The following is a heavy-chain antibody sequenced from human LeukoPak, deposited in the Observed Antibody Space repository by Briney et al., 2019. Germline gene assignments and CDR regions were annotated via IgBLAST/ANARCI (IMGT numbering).Heavy chain of an antibody. CDR1: GLTFSSYA. D-gene: IGHD6-6*01. Sequence: GGSLRLSCAASGLTFSSYAMSWVRQAPGKGLEWVSAISGSGGSTYYADSVKGRFTISRDNSKNTLYLQMNSLRAEDTAVYYCAKCGDFSSSSWGHYWCQGTLVTVSS. CDR3: AKCGDFSSSSWGHY. CDR2: ISGSGGST. J-gene: IGHJ4*02. V-gene: IGHV3-23*01.